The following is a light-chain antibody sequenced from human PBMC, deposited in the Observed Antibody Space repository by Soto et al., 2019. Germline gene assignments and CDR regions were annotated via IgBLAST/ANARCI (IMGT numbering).Light chain of an antibody. Sequence: EIVLTQSPGTLSLSPGERATLSCRASQSVATNYLAWYQQKPGQAPRFLMYDASSRATGIPDRFSGSGSGTDFTLTISRLEPEDFAVYYCEQYGSTPLTFGGETNVEIK. CDR2: DAS. CDR1: QSVATNY. V-gene: IGKV3-20*01. CDR3: EQYGSTPLT. J-gene: IGKJ4*01.